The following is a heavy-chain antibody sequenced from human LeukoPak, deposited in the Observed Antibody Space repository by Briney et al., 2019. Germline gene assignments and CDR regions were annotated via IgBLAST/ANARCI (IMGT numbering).Heavy chain of an antibody. J-gene: IGHJ4*02. CDR2: MNPNSGNT. D-gene: IGHD1-26*01. CDR3: AIHSGSYGGFDY. V-gene: IGHV1-8*03. Sequence: ASVKVSCKASGYTFTSYDINWVRQATGQGLEWMGWMNPNSGNTGYAQKFQGRVTITRNTSISTAYMELSSLRSEDTAVYYCAIHSGSYGGFDYWGQGTLVTVSS. CDR1: GYTFTSYD.